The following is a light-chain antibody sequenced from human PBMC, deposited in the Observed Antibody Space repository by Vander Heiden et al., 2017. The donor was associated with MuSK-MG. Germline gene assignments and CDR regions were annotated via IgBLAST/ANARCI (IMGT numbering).Light chain of an antibody. CDR1: RGHSSDA. CDR2: LNSDGSH. CDR3: QTGGTGIHVV. Sequence: QLLLTPSPSASASPGASVNLTCPLSRGHSSDAIAWHQQQPEKGPRDLMKLNSDGSHSKGDGIPDRFSGSSSGAERYLTIASLQSEDEADYYCQTGGTGIHVVFGGGTKLTVL. V-gene: IGLV4-69*01. J-gene: IGLJ2*01.